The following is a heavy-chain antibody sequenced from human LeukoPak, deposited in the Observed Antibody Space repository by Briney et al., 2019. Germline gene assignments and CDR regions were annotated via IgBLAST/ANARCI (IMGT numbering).Heavy chain of an antibody. CDR3: ARATVTTEGDYFDY. V-gene: IGHV4-38-2*02. CDR2: ISHGGST. D-gene: IGHD4-17*01. Sequence: SETLSLTCTVSGYSISSGYFWGWIRQPPGKGLEWIGTISHGGSTYYNPSLKSRVTISVETSKNQFSLNLSSVTAADTAVFYCARATVTTEGDYFDYWGQGTLVTVSS. CDR1: GYSISSGYF. J-gene: IGHJ4*02.